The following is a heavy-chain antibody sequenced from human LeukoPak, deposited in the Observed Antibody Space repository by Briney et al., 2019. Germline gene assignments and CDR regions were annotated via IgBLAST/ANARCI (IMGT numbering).Heavy chain of an antibody. J-gene: IGHJ6*02. CDR2: INPNSGGT. CDR3: ARECSSSWYDGFTLCYYGMDV. Sequence: EASVKVSCKASGYTFTGYYMHWVRQAPGQGLEWMGWINPNSGGTNYAQKFQGWVTMTRDTSISTAYMELSRLRSDDTAVYYCARECSSSWYDGFTLCYYGMDVWGQGTTVTVSS. V-gene: IGHV1-2*04. D-gene: IGHD6-13*01. CDR1: GYTFTGYY.